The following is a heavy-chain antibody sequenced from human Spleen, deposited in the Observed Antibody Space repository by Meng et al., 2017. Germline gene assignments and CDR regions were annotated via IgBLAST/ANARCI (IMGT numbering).Heavy chain of an antibody. D-gene: IGHD6-19*01. V-gene: IGHV3-9*03. Sequence: SLKISCAASGFTFDDYAMHWVRQAPGKGLEWVSGISWNSGSIGYADSVKGRFTISRDNAKNSLYLQMNSLRAEDMALYYCAKGHNIAVAGIDYWGQGTLVTVSS. J-gene: IGHJ4*02. CDR1: GFTFDDYA. CDR2: ISWNSGSI. CDR3: AKGHNIAVAGIDY.